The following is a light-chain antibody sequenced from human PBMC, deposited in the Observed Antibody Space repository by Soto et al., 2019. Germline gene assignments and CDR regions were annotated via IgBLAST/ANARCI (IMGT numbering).Light chain of an antibody. CDR3: ASYTTSSTYV. J-gene: IGLJ1*01. Sequence: QSVLTQPASVSGSPGQSIAISCTGTSSDVGAFNYVSWYQQHPGKAPKFMIFDVSSRPSGVSDRFSGSKSGNTASLTFSGFQTEDEADYYCASYTTSSTYVFGTGTKVTVL. V-gene: IGLV2-14*03. CDR2: DVS. CDR1: SSDVGAFNY.